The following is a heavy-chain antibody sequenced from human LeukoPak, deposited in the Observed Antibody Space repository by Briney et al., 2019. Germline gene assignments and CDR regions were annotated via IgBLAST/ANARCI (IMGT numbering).Heavy chain of an antibody. D-gene: IGHD6-19*01. CDR3: ARGGWGNAFDI. V-gene: IGHV4-38-2*01. Sequence: SETLSLTCAVSGYSISSGYYWGWIRQPPGKGLEWIGSIYHSGGTYYNPSLKSRVTISADTSKNQFSLKLSSVTAADTAVYYCARGGWGNAFDIWGQGTMVTVSS. CDR1: GYSISSGYY. J-gene: IGHJ3*02. CDR2: IYHSGGT.